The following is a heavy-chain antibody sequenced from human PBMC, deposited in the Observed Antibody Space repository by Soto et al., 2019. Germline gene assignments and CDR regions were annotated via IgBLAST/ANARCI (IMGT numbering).Heavy chain of an antibody. Sequence: GASVKVSCKASGYTFTGCYMHWVRQAPGQGLEWMGWINPNSGGTNYAQKFQGWVTMARDTSISTAYMELSRLRSDDTAVYYCARGYGDFAFDIWGQGTMVTVSS. J-gene: IGHJ3*02. D-gene: IGHD4-17*01. V-gene: IGHV1-2*04. CDR3: ARGYGDFAFDI. CDR2: INPNSGGT. CDR1: GYTFTGCY.